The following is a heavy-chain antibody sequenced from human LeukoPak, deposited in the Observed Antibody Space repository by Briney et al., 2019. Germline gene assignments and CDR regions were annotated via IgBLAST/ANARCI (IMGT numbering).Heavy chain of an antibody. V-gene: IGHV4-31*03. D-gene: IGHD3-22*01. CDR3: ATFYDSSGYSHDY. Sequence: SETLSLTCTVSGGSISSGGYYWSWIRQLPGKGLEWIGYIYYSGSTYYNPSLKSRVTISVDTSKNQFSLKLSSVTAADTAVYYCATFYDSSGYSHDYWGQGTLVTVSS. CDR2: IYYSGST. CDR1: GGSISSGGYY. J-gene: IGHJ4*02.